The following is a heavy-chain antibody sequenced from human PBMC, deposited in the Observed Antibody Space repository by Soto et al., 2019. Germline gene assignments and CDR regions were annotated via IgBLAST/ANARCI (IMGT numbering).Heavy chain of an antibody. Sequence: QLQLRESGPGLVKPSETLSLTCTVSGNSISGTSSFWAWIRQPPGKNLEWIGSVCYTGSTYYNSSLKSRVSISIDTSKNQFSLSLNSVTAADTAVYYCTRRVRSTGLLDYWGQGALVTVSS. D-gene: IGHD4-4*01. V-gene: IGHV4-39*01. CDR1: GNSISGTSSF. CDR3: TRRVRSTGLLDY. J-gene: IGHJ4*02. CDR2: VCYTGST.